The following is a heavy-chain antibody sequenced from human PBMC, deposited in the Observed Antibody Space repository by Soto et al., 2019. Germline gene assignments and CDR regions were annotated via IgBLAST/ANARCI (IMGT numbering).Heavy chain of an antibody. D-gene: IGHD6-19*01. Sequence: GGSLRLSCAASGFTFSSYGMHWVRQVPGKGLEWVAVISYDGSEKYFADSVKGRFTISRDNSKNTLYLQMNSLKTEDTAVYYCTGQWKWAFDIWGQGTMVTVSS. J-gene: IGHJ3*02. V-gene: IGHV3-30*03. CDR1: GFTFSSYG. CDR3: TGQWKWAFDI. CDR2: ISYDGSEK.